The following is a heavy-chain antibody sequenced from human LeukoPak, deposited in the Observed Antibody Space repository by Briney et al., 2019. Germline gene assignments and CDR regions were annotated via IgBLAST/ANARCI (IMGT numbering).Heavy chain of an antibody. CDR1: GGSFSGYY. CDR2: INHSGST. D-gene: IGHD3-10*01. CDR3: ASPDLHGAGSFDY. V-gene: IGHV4-34*01. J-gene: IGHJ4*02. Sequence: PSETLSLTCAVYGGSFSGYYWSWIRQPPGKGLEWIGEINHSGSTNYNPSLKSRVTISVDTSKNQFSLKLSSVPAADTSVYYCASPDLHGAGSFDYWGQGTLVTVSS.